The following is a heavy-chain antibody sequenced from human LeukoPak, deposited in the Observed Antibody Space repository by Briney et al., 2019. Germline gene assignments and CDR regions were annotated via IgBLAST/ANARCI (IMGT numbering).Heavy chain of an antibody. Sequence: PSETLSLTCTVSGGSISSSSYYWGWIRQPPGKGLEWIGSIYYSGSTYYNPSLKSRVTISVDTSKNQFSLKLSSVTAADTAVYYCARGWELSSYFDYWGQGTLVTVSS. CDR3: ARGWELSSYFDY. J-gene: IGHJ4*02. D-gene: IGHD1-26*01. CDR1: GGSISSSSYY. V-gene: IGHV4-39*07. CDR2: IYYSGST.